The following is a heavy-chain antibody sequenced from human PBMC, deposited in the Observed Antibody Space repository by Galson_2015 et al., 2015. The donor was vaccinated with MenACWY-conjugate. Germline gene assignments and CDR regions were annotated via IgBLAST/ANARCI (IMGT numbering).Heavy chain of an antibody. J-gene: IGHJ4*02. CDR1: GFTFATYA. Sequence: SVKVSCKASGFTFATYAIHWVRQAPGQRLEYLGWINAGNGNTRSAQKLQGRVTITRDTSANTAYMELSSLRSEDTAEYYCARASLGYGNDFFDLWGQGTLVIVSS. D-gene: IGHD5-18*01. CDR3: ARASLGYGNDFFDL. CDR2: INAGNGNT. V-gene: IGHV1-3*01.